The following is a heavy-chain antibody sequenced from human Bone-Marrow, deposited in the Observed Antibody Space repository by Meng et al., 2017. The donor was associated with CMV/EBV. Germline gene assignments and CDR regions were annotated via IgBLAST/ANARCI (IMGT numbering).Heavy chain of an antibody. CDR1: GGSISSYY. Sequence: SETLSLTCTVSGGSISSYYWSWIRQPPGKGLEWIGYIYYSGSTNYNPSLKSRVTISVDTSKNQFSLKLSSVTAADTAVYYCARRSYSSSSDWFDPWGQGTLVPVSS. CDR2: IYYSGST. V-gene: IGHV4-59*01. D-gene: IGHD6-6*01. J-gene: IGHJ5*02. CDR3: ARRSYSSSSDWFDP.